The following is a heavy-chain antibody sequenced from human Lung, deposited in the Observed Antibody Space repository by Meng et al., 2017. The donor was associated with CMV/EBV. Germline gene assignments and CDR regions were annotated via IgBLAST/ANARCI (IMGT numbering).Heavy chain of an antibody. J-gene: IGHJ4*01. Sequence: VQLVQSGAEVKLPGASVKISCQAAGYSFSGFYLNWARQAPGHGLEWLGRVNPISDDTHLAQKFEGRITATRGATINTAFMELTRLRPDDTAVYYCAKSSDNGWSSWGPGTLVTVSS. CDR2: VNPISDDT. CDR3: AKSSDNGWSS. CDR1: GYSFSGFY. D-gene: IGHD6-19*01. V-gene: IGHV1-2*06.